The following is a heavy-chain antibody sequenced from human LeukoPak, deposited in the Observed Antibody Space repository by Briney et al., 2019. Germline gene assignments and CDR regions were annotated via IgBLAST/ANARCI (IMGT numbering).Heavy chain of an antibody. CDR1: GFTFSSYA. V-gene: IGHV3-33*08. D-gene: IGHD3-10*01. Sequence: GGSLRLSCAASGFTFSSYAMNWVRQAPGKGLEWVAVIWNDGINKYYADSVKGRFTISRDNSKNTLYLQMNSLRAEDTAIYYCARDSYYYGSGSYYYWGQGTLVTVSS. CDR3: ARDSYYYGSGSYYY. CDR2: IWNDGINK. J-gene: IGHJ4*02.